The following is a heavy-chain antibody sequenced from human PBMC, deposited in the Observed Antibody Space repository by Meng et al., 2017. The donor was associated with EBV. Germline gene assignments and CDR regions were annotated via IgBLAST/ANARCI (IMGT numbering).Heavy chain of an antibody. CDR3: ASESGRGYTPDY. V-gene: IGHV1-69*01. CDR1: GGPFRYDA. J-gene: IGHJ4*02. CDR2: FLPRLGAP. Sequence: QVQWVQAAAGVKKPGSSVKASCKTSGGPFRYDAISWVRQAPGQGLEWLGGFLPRLGAPNYAQKFHGRVKITADESTSTHYMDLSSLRSEDTAIYYCASESGRGYTPDYWGQGTLVTVSS. D-gene: IGHD3-10*01.